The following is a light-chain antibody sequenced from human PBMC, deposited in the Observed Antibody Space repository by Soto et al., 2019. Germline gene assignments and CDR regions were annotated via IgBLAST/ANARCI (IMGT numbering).Light chain of an antibody. J-gene: IGKJ1*01. CDR3: QQYGSSSQT. V-gene: IGKV3-20*01. CDR2: AAS. CDR1: HSVTSNY. Sequence: EIVLTQSPGTLSLSPGERATLSCRASHSVTSNYLAWYQQKPGQAPRLLIYAASGRASGIPDRFSGSGSGTDFILTISRLEPADFAVYYCQQYGSSSQTFGQGTWVDIK.